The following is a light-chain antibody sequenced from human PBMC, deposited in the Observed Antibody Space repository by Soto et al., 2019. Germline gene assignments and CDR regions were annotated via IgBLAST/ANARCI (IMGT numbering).Light chain of an antibody. CDR1: NIGSKS. Sequence: SYELTQPPSVSVDPGKTARITCGGNNIGSKSVHWYQQKPGQAPVLVIYYDSDRPSGIPERFSGSNSGNTATLTISRVEAGDEADYYCQVWDSSSDHRVFGTGTKLTVL. CDR2: YDS. CDR3: QVWDSSSDHRV. J-gene: IGLJ1*01. V-gene: IGLV3-21*04.